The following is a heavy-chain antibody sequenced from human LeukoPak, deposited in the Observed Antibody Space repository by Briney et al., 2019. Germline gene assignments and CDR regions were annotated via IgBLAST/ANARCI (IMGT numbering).Heavy chain of an antibody. V-gene: IGHV4-61*02. CDR2: IYTSGST. J-gene: IGHJ2*01. CDR3: ARDAGYSSGWLHWYFDL. Sequence: SETLSLTCTVSGGSISSSSYYWGWIRQPAGKGLEWIGRIYTSGSTNYNPSLKSRVTISVDTSKNQFSLKLSSVTAADTAVYYCARDAGYSSGWLHWYFDLWGRGTLVTVSS. D-gene: IGHD6-19*01. CDR1: GGSISSSSYY.